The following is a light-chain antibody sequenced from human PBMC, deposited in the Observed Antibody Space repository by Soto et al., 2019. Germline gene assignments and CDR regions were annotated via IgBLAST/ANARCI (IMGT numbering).Light chain of an antibody. Sequence: NFMLTQPHSVSGSPGKTITISCTGSGGSLVSNYVQWYQQRPGSAPTLIIFEDNQRFFGVPDRFSGSIDTSSNSASLTISGLQTEDEADYYCQSFDSINGVFGPGTKLTVL. V-gene: IGLV6-57*02. CDR1: GGSLVSNY. J-gene: IGLJ1*01. CDR3: QSFDSINGV. CDR2: EDN.